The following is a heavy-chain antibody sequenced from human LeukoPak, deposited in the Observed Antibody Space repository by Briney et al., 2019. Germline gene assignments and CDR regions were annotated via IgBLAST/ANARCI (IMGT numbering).Heavy chain of an antibody. CDR2: INPNNGGT. V-gene: IGHV1-2*02. J-gene: IGHJ4*02. CDR3: ARAFEIGYSSGWSDY. Sequence: ASVKVSCKASGYTFSDYYIHWVRQAPGQGLEWMGWINPNNGGTNSAQKFQGRITMTRDTSISIAYMELSRLRSDDTAVYYCARAFEIGYSSGWSDYWGQGTLVTVSS. CDR1: GYTFSDYY. D-gene: IGHD6-19*01.